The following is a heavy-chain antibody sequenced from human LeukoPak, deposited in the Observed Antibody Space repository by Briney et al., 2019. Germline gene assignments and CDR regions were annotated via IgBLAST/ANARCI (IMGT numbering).Heavy chain of an antibody. Sequence: SETLSLTCTVSGGSISSYCWSWIRQPPGKGREWLGYIYYSGSTNYNPSLKSRVTISVDTSKNQFSLKLSSVTAADTAVYYCARGGARYYDILTGYYTEPFDYWGQGTLVTVSS. J-gene: IGHJ4*02. D-gene: IGHD3-9*01. CDR3: ARGGARYYDILTGYYTEPFDY. V-gene: IGHV4-59*01. CDR1: GGSISSYC. CDR2: IYYSGST.